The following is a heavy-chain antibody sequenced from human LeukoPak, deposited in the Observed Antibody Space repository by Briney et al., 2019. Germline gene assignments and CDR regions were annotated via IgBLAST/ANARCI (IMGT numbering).Heavy chain of an antibody. CDR1: GYTFTGYY. CDR2: INPNSGGT. Sequence: ASVRVSCKASGYTFTGYYMHWVRQAPGQGLEWMGWINPNSGGTNYAQKFQGRVTMTRDTSISTAYMELSRLGSDDTAVYYCARGIGYSSGWHWDYWGQGTLVTVSS. V-gene: IGHV1-2*02. J-gene: IGHJ4*02. CDR3: ARGIGYSSGWHWDY. D-gene: IGHD6-19*01.